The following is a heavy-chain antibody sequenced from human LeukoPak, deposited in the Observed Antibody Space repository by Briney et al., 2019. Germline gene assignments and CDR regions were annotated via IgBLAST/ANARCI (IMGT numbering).Heavy chain of an antibody. V-gene: IGHV3-53*01. CDR3: AKDYKRTMIVVVIRADYFDY. CDR2: IYSGDST. Sequence: GGSLRLSCAASGFTVGSNYMSWVRQAPGKGLEWVSVIYSGDSTYYADSAKGRFTISRDNSKNTLYLQMNSLRAEDTAVYYCAKDYKRTMIVVVIRADYFDYWGQGTLVTVSS. CDR1: GFTVGSNY. J-gene: IGHJ4*02. D-gene: IGHD3-22*01.